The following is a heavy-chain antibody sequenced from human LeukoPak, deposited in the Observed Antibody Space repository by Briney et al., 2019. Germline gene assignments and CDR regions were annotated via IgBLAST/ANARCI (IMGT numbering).Heavy chain of an antibody. CDR1: GGTFSSYA. D-gene: IGHD4-11*01. Sequence: SVKVSCKASGGTFSSYAISWVRQAPGQGLEWMGRIIPIFGTANYAQKFQGRVTITADKSTSTAYMELSSLRFEDTAVYYCARGGPYSNYPSGDYWGQGTLVTVSS. J-gene: IGHJ4*02. CDR2: IIPIFGTA. CDR3: ARGGPYSNYPSGDY. V-gene: IGHV1-69*06.